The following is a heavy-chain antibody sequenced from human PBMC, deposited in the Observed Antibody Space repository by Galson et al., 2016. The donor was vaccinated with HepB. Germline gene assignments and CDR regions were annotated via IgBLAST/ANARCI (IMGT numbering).Heavy chain of an antibody. Sequence: SLRLSCAASGFTFSSYGMHWVRQAPGKGLEWVAVIWFDGSKKYYADSVKGRFTISGDNSKNTVYLQMNSLRAEDTAVFYCARDWGGDTFGFYYYGLDVWGQGTTVTVPS. V-gene: IGHV3-33*08. CDR3: ARDWGGDTFGFYYYGLDV. CDR2: IWFDGSKK. CDR1: GFTFSSYG. D-gene: IGHD3-16*01. J-gene: IGHJ6*02.